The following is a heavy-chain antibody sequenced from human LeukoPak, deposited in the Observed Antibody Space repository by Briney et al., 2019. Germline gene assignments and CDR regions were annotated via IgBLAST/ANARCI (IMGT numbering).Heavy chain of an antibody. CDR3: ARDRDYVIDY. CDR1: GFTFSSYS. CDR2: ISSSSSYE. D-gene: IGHD4-17*01. V-gene: IGHV3-21*01. J-gene: IGHJ4*02. Sequence: GGSLRLFCAASGFTFSSYSMKWVRQAPGKGLEWVSSISSSSSYEYYADSLKGRFTISRDNAKNSLYLQMNSLRAEDTAVYYCARDRDYVIDYWGQGTLVTVSS.